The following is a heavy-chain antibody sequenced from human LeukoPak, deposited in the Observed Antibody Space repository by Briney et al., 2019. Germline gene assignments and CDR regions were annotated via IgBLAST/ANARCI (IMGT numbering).Heavy chain of an antibody. CDR2: INHDGSEK. V-gene: IGHV3-7*01. J-gene: IGHJ3*02. CDR3: ARTRYIAFDT. CDR1: VLCFISPW. Sequence: PGGPLRLSCPASVLCFISPWMTWLRQAPGKGLERVAHINHDGSEKFYVDSVNGRFTISRDSAKNSLSLQMNSLRAEDTAVYYCARTRYIAFDTWGQGTMVTVSS. D-gene: IGHD3-9*01.